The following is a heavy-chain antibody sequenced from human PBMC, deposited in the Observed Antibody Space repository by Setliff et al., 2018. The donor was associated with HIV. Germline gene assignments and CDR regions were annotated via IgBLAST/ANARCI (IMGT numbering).Heavy chain of an antibody. V-gene: IGHV3-48*03. CDR2: ISSSCSTI. J-gene: IGHJ4*02. CDR3: ARPIAAAGLFDS. Sequence: GGSLRLSCAASGFTFSSYEMNWVRQAPGKGLEWVSDISSSCSTIYYVDSVKGRFTISRDNAKNSLYLQMNSLRAEDTAVYYCARPIAAAGLFDSWGQGTLVTVSS. CDR1: GFTFSSYE. D-gene: IGHD6-13*01.